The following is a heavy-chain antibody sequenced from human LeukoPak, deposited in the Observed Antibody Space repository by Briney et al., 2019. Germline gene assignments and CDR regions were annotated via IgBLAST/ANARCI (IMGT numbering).Heavy chain of an antibody. V-gene: IGHV4-39*01. Sequence: PSETLSLTCTVSGGSISSSSHYWGWIRQPPGKGLEWIGSIYYSGSTYYNPSLKSRVTISVDTSQNQFSLKLSSVTAADAAVYYCARTIVGAPDYWGQGTPVTVSS. J-gene: IGHJ4*02. CDR2: IYYSGST. CDR1: GGSISSSSHY. D-gene: IGHD1-26*01. CDR3: ARTIVGAPDY.